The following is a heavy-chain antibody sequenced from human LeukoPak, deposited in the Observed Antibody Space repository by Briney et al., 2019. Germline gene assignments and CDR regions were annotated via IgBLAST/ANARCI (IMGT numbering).Heavy chain of an antibody. D-gene: IGHD3-3*01. V-gene: IGHV4-61*02. CDR3: ARGDFWSGYYPPSWFDP. J-gene: IGHJ5*02. Sequence: IPSETLSLTCTVSGGSISSGSYYWSWIRQPAGKGLEWIGRIYTSGSTNYNPSLKSRVTISVDTSKNQFSLKLSSVTAADTAVYYCARGDFWSGYYPPSWFDPWGQGTLVTVSS. CDR2: IYTSGST. CDR1: GGSISSGSYY.